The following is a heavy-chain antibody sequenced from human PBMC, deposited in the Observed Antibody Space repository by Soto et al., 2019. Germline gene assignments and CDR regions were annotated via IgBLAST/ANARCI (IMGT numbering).Heavy chain of an antibody. J-gene: IGHJ5*02. CDR1: RYIFTAYF. CDR2: INPNNGAT. Sequence: QVQLVQSGAEVKKPGASVKVSCKAPRYIFTAYFMHWVRQAPGQGLEWMGWINPNNGATHYGLSFQGRVTLTRDTYTSTAYMELSSLRSDDTAVYYCASLDSGARFDPWGQVTLVIVSS. V-gene: IGHV1-2*02. D-gene: IGHD2-8*02. CDR3: ASLDSGARFDP.